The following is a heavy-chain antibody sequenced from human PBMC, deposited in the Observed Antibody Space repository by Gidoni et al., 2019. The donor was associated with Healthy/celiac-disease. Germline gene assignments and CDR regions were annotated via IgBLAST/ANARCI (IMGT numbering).Heavy chain of an antibody. CDR3: ARDRDKVLAGPNFDY. CDR2: ISSSGSTI. V-gene: IGHV3-48*03. CDR1: GFTFSSYE. Sequence: EVQLVASGGVLVQPGGSLRLSCAASGFTFSSYEMNWVRQSPGKGLEWVSYISSSGSTIYYADSVKGRFTISRDNAKNSLYLQMNSLRAEDTAVYYCARDRDKVLAGPNFDYWGQGTLVTVSS. D-gene: IGHD6-19*01. J-gene: IGHJ4*02.